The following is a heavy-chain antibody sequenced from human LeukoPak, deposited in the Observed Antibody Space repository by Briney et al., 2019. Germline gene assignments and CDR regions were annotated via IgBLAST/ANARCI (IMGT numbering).Heavy chain of an antibody. CDR1: GFTFDDYA. CDR3: AKDVWTYYDILTGPPTAFDI. D-gene: IGHD3-9*01. V-gene: IGHV3-9*01. CDR2: ISWNSGSI. J-gene: IGHJ3*02. Sequence: DRSLRLSCAASGFTFDDYAMHWVRQAPGKGLEWVSGISWNSGSIGYADSVKGRFTISRDNAKNSLYLQMNSLRAEDTALYYCAKDVWTYYDILTGPPTAFDIWGQGTMVTVSS.